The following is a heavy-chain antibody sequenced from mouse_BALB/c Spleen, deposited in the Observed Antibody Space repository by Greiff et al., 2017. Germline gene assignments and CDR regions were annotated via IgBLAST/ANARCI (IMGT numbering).Heavy chain of an antibody. CDR1: GYSITSDYA. V-gene: IGHV3-2*02. Sequence: VQLKESGPGLVKPSQSLSLTCTVTGYSITSDYAWNWIRQFPGNKLEWMGYISYSGSTSYNPSLKSRISITRDTSKNQFFLQLNSVTTEDTATYYCARAARALYYAMDYWGQGTSVTVSS. D-gene: IGHD3-1*01. CDR2: ISYSGST. CDR3: ARAARALYYAMDY. J-gene: IGHJ4*01.